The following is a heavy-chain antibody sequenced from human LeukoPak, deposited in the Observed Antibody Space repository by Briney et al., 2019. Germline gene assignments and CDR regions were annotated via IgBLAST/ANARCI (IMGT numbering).Heavy chain of an antibody. D-gene: IGHD6-19*01. Sequence: SETLSLTCTVSGGSISSGSYYWSWIRQPAGKGLEWIGRIYTSGSTNYNPSLKSRVTISVDTSKNQFSLKLRSVTAADTAVYYCASESYSSAVDYWGQGTLVTVSS. CDR2: IYTSGST. J-gene: IGHJ4*02. V-gene: IGHV4-61*02. CDR1: GGSISSGSYY. CDR3: ASESYSSAVDY.